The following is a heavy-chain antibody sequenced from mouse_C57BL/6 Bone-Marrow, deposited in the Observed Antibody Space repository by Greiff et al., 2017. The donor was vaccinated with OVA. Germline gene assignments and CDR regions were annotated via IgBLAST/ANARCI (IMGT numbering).Heavy chain of an antibody. CDR3: ARRNYGSSRWAMDY. Sequence: QVQLKQPGAELVRPGSSVKLSCKASGYTFTSYWMDWVKQRPGQGLEWIGNIYPSDSETHYNQKFKDKATLTVDKSSSTAYMQLSSLTSEDSAVYYCARRNYGSSRWAMDYWGQGTSVTVSS. J-gene: IGHJ4*01. CDR2: IYPSDSET. V-gene: IGHV1-61*01. CDR1: GYTFTSYW. D-gene: IGHD1-1*01.